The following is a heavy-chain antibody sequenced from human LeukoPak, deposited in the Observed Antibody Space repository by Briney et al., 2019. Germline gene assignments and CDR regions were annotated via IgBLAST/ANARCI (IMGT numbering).Heavy chain of an antibody. Sequence: GGSLRLACAASGFTVSGSAIQWVRQSSGEGREGVGQIAQKDTFSATTSSAWVTGRFTISRADSKNTAYLQMNSLKTEDTALYYCPRDSGTYNWLDPWGQGTLVTVSS. D-gene: IGHD1-26*01. CDR1: GFTVSGSA. CDR2: IAQKDTFSAT. V-gene: IGHV3-73*01. CDR3: PRDSGTYNWLDP. J-gene: IGHJ5*02.